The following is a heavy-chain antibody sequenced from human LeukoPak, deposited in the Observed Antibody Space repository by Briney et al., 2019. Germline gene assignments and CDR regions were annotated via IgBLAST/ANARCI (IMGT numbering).Heavy chain of an antibody. CDR2: IYHSGST. D-gene: IGHD1-1*01. J-gene: IGHJ4*02. CDR3: ARDRGTYYFDY. V-gene: IGHV4-38-2*02. Sequence: SETLSLTCTVSGYSISSGYYWGWIRQPPGKGLEWIGSIYHSGSTYYSPSLKSRVTISVDTSKNQFSLKLSSVTAADTAVYYCARDRGTYYFDYWGQGTLVTVSS. CDR1: GYSISSGYY.